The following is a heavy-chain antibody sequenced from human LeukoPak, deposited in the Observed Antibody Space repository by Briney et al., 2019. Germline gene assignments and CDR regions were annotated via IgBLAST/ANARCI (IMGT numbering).Heavy chain of an antibody. CDR3: AKLQYYYDSSPFDY. D-gene: IGHD3-22*01. V-gene: IGHV3-30*18. J-gene: IGHJ4*02. CDR1: GFTFSSYG. CDR2: ISYDGSNK. Sequence: GSLRLSCAASGFTFSSYGMHWVRQAPGKGLEWEAVISYDGSNKYYADSVKGRFTISRDNSKNTLYLQMNSLRAEDTAVYYCAKLQYYYDSSPFDYWGQGTLVTVSS.